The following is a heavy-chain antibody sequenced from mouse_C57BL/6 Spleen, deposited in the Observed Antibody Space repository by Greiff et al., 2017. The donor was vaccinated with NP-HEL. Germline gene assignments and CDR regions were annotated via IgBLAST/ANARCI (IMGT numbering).Heavy chain of an antibody. D-gene: IGHD1-1*01. CDR3: ARPLVATRYFDV. Sequence: EVKVVESGGGLVQPGGSLKLSCAASGFTFSDYYMYWVRQTPEKRLEWVAYISNGGGSTYYPDTVKGRFTISRDNAKNTLYLQMSRLKSEDTAMYYCARPLVATRYFDVWGTGTTVTVSS. CDR1: GFTFSDYY. CDR2: ISNGGGST. J-gene: IGHJ1*03. V-gene: IGHV5-12*01.